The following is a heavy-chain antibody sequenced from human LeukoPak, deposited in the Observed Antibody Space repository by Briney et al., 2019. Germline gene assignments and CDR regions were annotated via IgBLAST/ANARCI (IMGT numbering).Heavy chain of an antibody. CDR1: GYTFTNYD. D-gene: IGHD3-10*01. J-gene: IGHJ6*02. CDR2: IIPIFGTA. CDR3: ARDDGFKYYYGSSYYYYGMDV. Sequence: ASVKVSCKASGYTFTNYDINWVRQATGQGLEWMGGIIPIFGTANYAQKFQGRVTITADESTSTAYMELSSLRSEDTAVYYCARDDGFKYYYGSSYYYYGMDVWGQGTTVTVSS. V-gene: IGHV1-69*13.